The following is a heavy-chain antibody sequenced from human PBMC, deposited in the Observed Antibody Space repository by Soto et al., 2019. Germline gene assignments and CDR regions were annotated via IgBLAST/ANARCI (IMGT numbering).Heavy chain of an antibody. J-gene: IGHJ6*02. Sequence: QVQLVQSGAEVKKPGSSVKVSCKASGGTFSSYAISWVRQAPGQVLEWMGGIIPISGTANYPQKFQGRVTITAHEPTSKAYMELSSLRSEDAAVYYCARPGGLHYYYYGMDVWGQGTTVTVSS. CDR1: GGTFSSYA. D-gene: IGHD5-12*01. CDR2: IIPISGTA. V-gene: IGHV1-69*12. CDR3: ARPGGLHYYYYGMDV.